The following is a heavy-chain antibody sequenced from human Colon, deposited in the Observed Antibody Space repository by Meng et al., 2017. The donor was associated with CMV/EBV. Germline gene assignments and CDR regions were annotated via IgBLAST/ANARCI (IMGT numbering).Heavy chain of an antibody. Sequence: GESLKISCTASGMTFSNAWMSWVRQAPGKGLEWIGRIKSKIDGGTTDYAAPVKGRFSLSRDDSKNTLYLQMNSLKTEDTAVYYCAAITAATVTLYGMDVWGLGTTVTSP. V-gene: IGHV3-15*01. CDR3: AAITAATVTLYGMDV. CDR2: IKSKIDGGTT. J-gene: IGHJ6*02. CDR1: GMTFSNAW. D-gene: IGHD6-13*01.